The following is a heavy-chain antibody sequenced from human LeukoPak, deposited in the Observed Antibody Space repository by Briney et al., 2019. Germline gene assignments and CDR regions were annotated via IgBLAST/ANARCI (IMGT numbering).Heavy chain of an antibody. CDR2: IYTSGST. D-gene: IGHD3-22*01. J-gene: IGHJ6*02. CDR1: GDSISSYY. Sequence: SETLSLTCTVPGDSISSYYWGWIRQPAGKGLEWIGRIYTSGSTNYNPSLKSRVTISVDTSKNQFSLKLSSVTAADTAVYYCARASLGAYYYDSSGYPTFDYAMDVWGQGTTVTVSS. CDR3: ARASLGAYYYDSSGYPTFDYAMDV. V-gene: IGHV4-4*07.